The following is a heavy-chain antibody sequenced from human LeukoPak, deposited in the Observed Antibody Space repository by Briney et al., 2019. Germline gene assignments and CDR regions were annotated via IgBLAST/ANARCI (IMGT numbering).Heavy chain of an antibody. CDR1: GYTFTSYG. D-gene: IGHD3-22*01. Sequence: ASVKVSCKASGYTFTSYGISWVRQAPGQGLEWMGWISAYNGNTNYAQKLQGRVTMTTDTSTSTAYMELRSLRSDDTAVYYCARDYYDSSGYYFPYYFDYWGQGTLVTVSS. CDR3: ARDYYDSSGYYFPYYFDY. V-gene: IGHV1-18*01. CDR2: ISAYNGNT. J-gene: IGHJ4*02.